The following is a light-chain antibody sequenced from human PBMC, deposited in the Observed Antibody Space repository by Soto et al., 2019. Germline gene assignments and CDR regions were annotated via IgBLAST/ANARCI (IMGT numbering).Light chain of an antibody. Sequence: EVVLTQSPGTLSLSPGERATLSCRASQSVSNNYFAWYQQKPGQAPRLLIFGSSDRATGIPDRFSGSGSATDVTLTISRLEREEFAVYYCQQYGSSPPYTFGQGTKLEIK. CDR1: QSVSNNY. CDR2: GSS. CDR3: QQYGSSPPYT. J-gene: IGKJ2*01. V-gene: IGKV3-20*01.